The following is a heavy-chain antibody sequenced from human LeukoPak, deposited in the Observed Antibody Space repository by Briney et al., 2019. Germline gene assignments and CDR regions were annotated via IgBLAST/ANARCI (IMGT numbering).Heavy chain of an antibody. V-gene: IGHV1-2*02. CDR1: GYTFTGYY. CDR2: INPNSGGT. J-gene: IGHJ4*02. Sequence: GASLKVSCKASGYTFTGYYMHWVRQAPGQGLEWMGWINPNSGGTNYAQKFQGRVTMTRDTSISTAYMELSRLRSDDTAVYYCARGGSSGWSPRTYFDYWGQGTLVTVSS. D-gene: IGHD6-19*01. CDR3: ARGGSSGWSPRTYFDY.